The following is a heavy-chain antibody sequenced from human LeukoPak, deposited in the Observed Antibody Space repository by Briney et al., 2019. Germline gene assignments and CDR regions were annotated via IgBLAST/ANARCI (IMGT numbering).Heavy chain of an antibody. CDR2: ISSGGGYT. CDR1: EFTFSDYG. CDR3: ARAPGYTSCWLNWFDP. J-gene: IGHJ5*02. Sequence: GGSLRLSCAASEFTFSDYGMTRVRQAPGEGLEWVSAISSGGGYTYYADSVKGRFTISRDNSKNTLYLQMNSLRAGDTAVYYCARAPGYTSCWLNWFDPWGQGTLVTVSS. D-gene: IGHD6-19*01. V-gene: IGHV3-23*01.